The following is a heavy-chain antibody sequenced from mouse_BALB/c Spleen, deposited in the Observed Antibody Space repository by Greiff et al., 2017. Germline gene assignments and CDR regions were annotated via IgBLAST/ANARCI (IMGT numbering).Heavy chain of an antibody. CDR3: ARHGITSEDYAMDY. CDR1: GFSLTSYG. Sequence: VKLVESGPDLVAPSQSLSITCTVSGFSLTSYGVHWVRQPPGKGLEWLVVIWSDGSTTYNSALKSRLSISKDNSKSQVFLKMNSLQTDDTAMYYCARHGITSEDYAMDYWGQGTSVTVSS. CDR2: IWSDGST. J-gene: IGHJ4*01. V-gene: IGHV2-6-2*01. D-gene: IGHD1-1*01.